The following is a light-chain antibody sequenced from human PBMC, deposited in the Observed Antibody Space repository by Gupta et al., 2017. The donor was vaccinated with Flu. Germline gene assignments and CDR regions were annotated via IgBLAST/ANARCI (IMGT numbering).Light chain of an antibody. CDR2: GAS. CDR1: QTVSGD. Sequence: IVLTQSPATLSVSPGERATLSCRASQTVSGDLAWYQQKPGQPPRLLIYGASTRAIGVPARFSGSGYGTEFTLTISSLQSEDCAVYYCQQYQKWAQTFGQGTKVEIK. CDR3: QQYQKWAQT. V-gene: IGKV3-15*01. J-gene: IGKJ1*01.